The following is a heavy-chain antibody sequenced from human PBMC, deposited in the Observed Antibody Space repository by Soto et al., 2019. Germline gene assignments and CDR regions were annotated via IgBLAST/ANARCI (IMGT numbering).Heavy chain of an antibody. V-gene: IGHV3-30-3*01. CDR2: ISYDGSNK. CDR1: GFTFSSYA. CDR3: ARDALPTDFWSGYYYYYGMDV. D-gene: IGHD3-3*01. J-gene: IGHJ6*02. Sequence: LRLSCAASGFTFSSYAMHWVRQAPGKGLEWVAVISYDGSNKYYADSVKGRFTISRDNSKNTLYLQMNSLRAEDTAVYYCARDALPTDFWSGYYYYYGMDVWGQGTTVTVSS.